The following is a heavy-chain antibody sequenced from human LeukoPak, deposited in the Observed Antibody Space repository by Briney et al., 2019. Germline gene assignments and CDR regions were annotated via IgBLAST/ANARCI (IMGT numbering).Heavy chain of an antibody. CDR3: AKEVARRTGGFDP. CDR2: IYHSGTA. V-gene: IGHV4-38-2*02. J-gene: IGHJ5*02. CDR1: AYSISNDNY. Sequence: PSETLSLTCTVSAYSISNDNYWVWIRQSPGKGLEWIGSIYHSGTAYYNPSLKSRVTISVDTSKNQFSPKLSSVTATDTAVYYCAKEVARRTGGFDPWGQGTLVTVSS. D-gene: IGHD3/OR15-3a*01.